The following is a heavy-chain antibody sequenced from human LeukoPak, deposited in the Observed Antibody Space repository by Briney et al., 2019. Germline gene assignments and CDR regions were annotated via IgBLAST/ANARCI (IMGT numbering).Heavy chain of an antibody. CDR3: AGPSSGWTGDAFDI. Sequence: ASVKVSCKASGYVFTDYYIHWVRQAPGQGLEWMGWINTNTGNPTYAQGFTGRFVFSLDTSVSTAYLQISSLKAEDTAVYYCAGPSSGWTGDAFDIWGQGTMVTVSS. J-gene: IGHJ3*02. CDR1: GYVFTDYY. V-gene: IGHV7-4-1*02. CDR2: INTNTGNP. D-gene: IGHD6-19*01.